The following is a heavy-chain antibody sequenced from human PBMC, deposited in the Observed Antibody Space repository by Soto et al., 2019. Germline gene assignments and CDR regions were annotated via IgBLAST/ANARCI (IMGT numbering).Heavy chain of an antibody. Sequence: QLQLQESGSELVKPSQTLSLTCAVSGGSISSGGYSWSWIRQPPGKGLEWIGYIYHSGSTYYNPSLKSRVPISVDRSKNQFSLKLCSVTAADTAVYYCARGGVGATYFDYWGQGTLVTVSS. D-gene: IGHD1-26*01. CDR3: ARGGVGATYFDY. CDR2: IYHSGST. J-gene: IGHJ4*02. CDR1: GGSISSGGYS. V-gene: IGHV4-30-2*01.